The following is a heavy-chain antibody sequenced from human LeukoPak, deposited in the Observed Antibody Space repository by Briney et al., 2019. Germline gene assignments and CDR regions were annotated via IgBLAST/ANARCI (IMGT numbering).Heavy chain of an antibody. D-gene: IGHD4-17*01. J-gene: IGHJ4*02. CDR2: IRWDDNK. V-gene: IGHV2-70*01. Sequence: CGPTLVNPTQTLTLTCTFSGFSLSTSGMCVSWIRHPPGKALEWLALIRWDDNKYFNTSLKTRLTISKDTSKNQVVLIMTNMDPVDTATYYCARMMYGDFVDYFDYWGQGTLVTVSS. CDR1: GFSLSTSGMC. CDR3: ARMMYGDFVDYFDY.